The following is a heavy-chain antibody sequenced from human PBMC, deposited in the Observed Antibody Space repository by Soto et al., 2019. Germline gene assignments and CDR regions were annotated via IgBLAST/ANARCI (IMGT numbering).Heavy chain of an antibody. CDR1: GYTFTSYY. D-gene: IGHD2-21*02. CDR3: ARGRVVVTPSVWFDP. CDR2: INPSGGST. Sequence: QVQLVQSGAEVKKPGASVKVSCKASGYTFTSYYMHWVRQAPGQGLEWMGIINPSGGSTSYAQKFQGRVTMTRDTSTSTVYRELSSLRSEDTAVYYCARGRVVVTPSVWFDPWGQGTLVTVSS. J-gene: IGHJ5*02. V-gene: IGHV1-46*01.